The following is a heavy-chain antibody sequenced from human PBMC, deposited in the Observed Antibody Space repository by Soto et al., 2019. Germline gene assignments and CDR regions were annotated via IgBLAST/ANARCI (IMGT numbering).Heavy chain of an antibody. CDR3: ARDPCSGGSCYFDDLDY. J-gene: IGHJ4*02. V-gene: IGHV4-31*03. D-gene: IGHD2-15*01. Sequence: SETLSLTSTVSGGSLSSGSYYWTWIRQHTGKGLEWIGYIHASGGTYYNPSLKSRVTISIDTSKNQFSLNLISVTAADTAVYYCARDPCSGGSCYFDDLDYWGQGAQVTVSS. CDR1: GGSLSSGSYY. CDR2: IHASGGT.